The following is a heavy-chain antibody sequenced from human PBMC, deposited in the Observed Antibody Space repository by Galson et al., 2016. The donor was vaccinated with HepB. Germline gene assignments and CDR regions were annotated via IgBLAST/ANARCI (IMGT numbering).Heavy chain of an antibody. Sequence: SLRLSCAASGFTFSGYSMHWVRQAPRKGPVWVARVSTDGSSTAYADSVQGRFTISRDNAKNTLYLQMNSLRAEDTAVYYCASTPFGRATGINWFDPWGQGTLVIVSS. CDR2: VSTDGSST. CDR1: GFTFSGYS. V-gene: IGHV3-74*03. J-gene: IGHJ5*02. CDR3: ASTPFGRATGINWFDP. D-gene: IGHD1-26*01.